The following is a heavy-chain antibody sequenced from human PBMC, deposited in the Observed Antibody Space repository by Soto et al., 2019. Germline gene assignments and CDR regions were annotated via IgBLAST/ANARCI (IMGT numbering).Heavy chain of an antibody. CDR1: GVSISSGDYY. J-gene: IGHJ5*02. CDR2: IYYSGTT. V-gene: IGHV4-30-4*01. D-gene: IGHD5-18*01. CDR3: ARGRGYSYGLDP. Sequence: PSETLSLTCTVSGVSISSGDYYWSWIRQSPARGLEWIGFIYYSGTTSYSPSLKSRVAISLDTSKNQFSLSLSSVTAADTAVYYCARGRGYSYGLDPWGQGTLVTVSS.